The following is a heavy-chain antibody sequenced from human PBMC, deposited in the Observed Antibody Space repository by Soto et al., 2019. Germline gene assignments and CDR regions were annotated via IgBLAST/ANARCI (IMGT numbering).Heavy chain of an antibody. D-gene: IGHD2-2*01. CDR1: GYTFTSYY. CDR3: ARDLRGIVVVPAAIPWTKWFDP. J-gene: IGHJ5*02. V-gene: IGHV1-46*01. CDR2: INPSGGST. Sequence: ASVKVSCKASGYTFTSYYMHWVRQAPGQGXEWMGIINPSGGSTSYAQKFQGRVTMTRDMSTSTVYMELSSLRSEDTAVYYCARDLRGIVVVPAAIPWTKWFDPWGQGTLVTVS.